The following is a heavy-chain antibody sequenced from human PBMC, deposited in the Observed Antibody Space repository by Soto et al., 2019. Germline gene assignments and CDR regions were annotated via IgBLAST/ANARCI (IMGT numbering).Heavy chain of an antibody. D-gene: IGHD4-17*01. Sequence: QVQLQESGPGLVKPSETLSLTCTVSGGSISNYYWSWIRHPPGKKLEWIGNIHYSGSTNYNPSLKRRVTIXGXTPXNQFSLKLYSVTTADTAMYYCARLPWADYGGIFDPWGQGTLVTVSS. CDR1: GGSISNYY. CDR3: ARLPWADYGGIFDP. V-gene: IGHV4-59*01. CDR2: IHYSGST. J-gene: IGHJ5*02.